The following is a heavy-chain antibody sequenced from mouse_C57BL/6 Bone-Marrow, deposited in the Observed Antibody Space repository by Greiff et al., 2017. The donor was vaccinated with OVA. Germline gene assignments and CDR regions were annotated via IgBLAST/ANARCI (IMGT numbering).Heavy chain of an antibody. J-gene: IGHJ4*01. D-gene: IGHD1-1*01. CDR3: ARGIYYYCSSSYYYAMDY. CDR2: INPSTGGT. CDR1: GYSFTGYY. V-gene: IGHV1-42*01. Sequence: VQLQQSGPELVKPGASVKISCKASGYSFTGYYMNWVKQSPEKSLEWIGEINPSTGGTTYNQKFKAKATLTVDKSSSTAYMQLKSLTSEDSAVYYCARGIYYYCSSSYYYAMDYWGQGTSVTVSS.